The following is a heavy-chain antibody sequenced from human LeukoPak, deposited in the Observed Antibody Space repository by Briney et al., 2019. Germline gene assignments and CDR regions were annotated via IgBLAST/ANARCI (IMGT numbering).Heavy chain of an antibody. Sequence: GGSLRLSCTASGSTFGDYAMSWVRQAPGKGLEWVGFIRSKAYGGTTEYAASVKGRFTISRDDSKSIAYLQMNSLKTEDTAVYYCTREDLEDYAWGSYRIYDYWGQGTLVTVSS. CDR1: GSTFGDYA. J-gene: IGHJ4*02. D-gene: IGHD3-16*02. V-gene: IGHV3-49*04. CDR2: IRSKAYGGTT. CDR3: TREDLEDYAWGSYRIYDY.